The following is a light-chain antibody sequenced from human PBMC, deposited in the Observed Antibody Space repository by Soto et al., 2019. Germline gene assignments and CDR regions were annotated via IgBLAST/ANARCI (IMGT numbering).Light chain of an antibody. Sequence: EIVMTQSPATLSVSPGERATLSCRASENIYTNLAWYQQKPGQAPRLLSYGVYTRASGIPDRFSGSGSGTEFTLTITRLEPEDSAVYFCQHYGYSQWTFGQGTKVDIK. CDR3: QHYGYSQWT. CDR1: ENIYTN. J-gene: IGKJ1*01. V-gene: IGKV3D-15*01. CDR2: GVY.